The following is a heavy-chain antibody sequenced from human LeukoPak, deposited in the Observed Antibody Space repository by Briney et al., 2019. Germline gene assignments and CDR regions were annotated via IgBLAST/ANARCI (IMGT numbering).Heavy chain of an antibody. J-gene: IGHJ5*02. Sequence: PSETLSLTCAVYGGSFSGYYWSWIRQPPGKGLEWIGEINHSGSTNYNPSLKSRVTISVDTSKNQFSLKLSSVTAADTAVYYCARHFYDSSGYRHRYNWFDPWGQGTLVTVSS. CDR2: INHSGST. V-gene: IGHV4-34*01. D-gene: IGHD3-22*01. CDR1: GGSFSGYY. CDR3: ARHFYDSSGYRHRYNWFDP.